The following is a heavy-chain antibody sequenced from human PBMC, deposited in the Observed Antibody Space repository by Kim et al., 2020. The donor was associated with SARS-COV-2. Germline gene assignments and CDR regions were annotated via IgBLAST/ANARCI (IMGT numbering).Heavy chain of an antibody. CDR2: ISGSGGTK. CDR3: AKDQDILTGLWFDP. J-gene: IGHJ5*02. Sequence: GGSLRLSCAASGFTFSSYAMSWVRQAPGQGLEWVSRISGSGGTKYYADSVKGRFTTSRDNSKNTLYLQMNSLRAEDTAVYYCAKDQDILTGLWFDPWGQGTLVTVSS. D-gene: IGHD3-9*01. V-gene: IGHV3-23*01. CDR1: GFTFSSYA.